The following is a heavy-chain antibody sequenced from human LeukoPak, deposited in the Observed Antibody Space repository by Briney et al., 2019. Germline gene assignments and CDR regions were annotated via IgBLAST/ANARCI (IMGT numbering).Heavy chain of an antibody. J-gene: IGHJ4*02. CDR1: GFTFSSYG. V-gene: IGHV3-30*18. D-gene: IGHD3-22*01. CDR2: MSYDGSNK. CDR3: AKEYADSSGYYYGFDY. Sequence: PGGSLRLSCAASGFTFSSYGMHWVRQAPGKGLEWVAVMSYDGSNKYYADSVKGRFTISRDNSKNTLYLQMNSLRAEDTAVYYCAKEYADSSGYYYGFDYWGQGTLVTVSS.